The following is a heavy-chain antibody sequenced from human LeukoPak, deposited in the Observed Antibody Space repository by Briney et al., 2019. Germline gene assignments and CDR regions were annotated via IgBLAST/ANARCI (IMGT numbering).Heavy chain of an antibody. CDR3: ARRGEGTSMSRFDY. CDR1: GGSISSSSYY. Sequence: SESLSLTCTVSGGSISSSSYYWGWIRQPPGKGLEWIGSIYYSGSTYYNPSLKSRVTISVDTSKKQFSLKLSSVTAADTAVYYCARRGEGTSMSRFDYWGQGTLVTVSS. J-gene: IGHJ4*02. V-gene: IGHV4-39*01. CDR2: IYYSGST. D-gene: IGHD3-22*01.